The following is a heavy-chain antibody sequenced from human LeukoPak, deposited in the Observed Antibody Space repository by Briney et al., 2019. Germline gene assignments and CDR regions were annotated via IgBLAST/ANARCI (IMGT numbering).Heavy chain of an antibody. CDR3: ARRVCTTNSSGWPLYYFDY. V-gene: IGHV4-4*02. Sequence: PSETLSLTCAVSGGSISSTNWWSWVRQPPGKGLEWIGEIYHSGSTDYNPSLKSRVTISVDKSKNQFSLKLDSLTAADTAVYYCARRVCTTNSSGWPLYYFDYWGRGTLVTVSS. D-gene: IGHD6-19*01. J-gene: IGHJ4*02. CDR2: IYHSGST. CDR1: GGSISSTNW.